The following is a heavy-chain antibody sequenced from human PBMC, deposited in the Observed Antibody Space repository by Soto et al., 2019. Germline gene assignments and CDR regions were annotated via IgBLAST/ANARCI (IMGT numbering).Heavy chain of an antibody. CDR2: IFSSGST. CDR3: AREGSYSAYNFAHGIQLWSFDF. J-gene: IGHJ4*02. Sequence: PSETLSLTCTVSGGSINTFYWSWVRQPAGKGLEWIGRIFSSGSTSFNPSLESRVAMSVDTSKNHISLNLGSVTAADMAVYYCAREGSYSAYNFAHGIQLWSFDFWGQGALVTVSS. D-gene: IGHD5-12*01. CDR1: GGSINTFY. V-gene: IGHV4-4*07.